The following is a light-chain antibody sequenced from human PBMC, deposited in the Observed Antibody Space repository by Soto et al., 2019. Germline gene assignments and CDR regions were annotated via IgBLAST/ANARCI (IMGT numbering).Light chain of an antibody. CDR2: DAS. CDR3: QRRCAWCVT. V-gene: IGKV3-11*01. Sequence: ELVLTQSPGTLSLSAGERATLSCRASQSVRTYLAWYQQKSRQAPRLLFYDASNRATGIPARFSGSGSGTEFTVSISRLECEEFAVYYCQRRCAWCVTFGGVTMVDIK. CDR1: QSVRTY. J-gene: IGKJ4*01.